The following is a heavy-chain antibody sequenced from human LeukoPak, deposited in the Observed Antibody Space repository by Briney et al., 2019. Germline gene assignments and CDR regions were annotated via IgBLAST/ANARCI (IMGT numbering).Heavy chain of an antibody. CDR1: GGSISSYY. J-gene: IGHJ3*02. Sequence: SETLSLTCTVSGGSISSYYWSWIRQPPGKGLEWIGYIYYSGSTNYNPSLKSRVTISVDTSKNQFSLKLSSVTAADTAVYYCARDSNRGTVTTAFDIWGQGTMVTVSS. V-gene: IGHV4-59*01. CDR3: ARDSNRGTVTTAFDI. D-gene: IGHD4-17*01. CDR2: IYYSGST.